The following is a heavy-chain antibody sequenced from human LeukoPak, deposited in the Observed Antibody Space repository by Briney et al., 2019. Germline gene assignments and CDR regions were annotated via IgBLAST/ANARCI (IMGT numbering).Heavy chain of an antibody. CDR1: GFTFSSYA. Sequence: PGGSLRLPCAASGFTFSSYAMSWVRQAPGKGLEWVSAISGSGGSTYYADSVKGRFTISRDNSKNTLYLQMNSLRAEDTAVYYCAKDPRDYGDYFDYWGQGTLVTVSS. D-gene: IGHD4-17*01. V-gene: IGHV3-23*01. CDR2: ISGSGGST. CDR3: AKDPRDYGDYFDY. J-gene: IGHJ4*02.